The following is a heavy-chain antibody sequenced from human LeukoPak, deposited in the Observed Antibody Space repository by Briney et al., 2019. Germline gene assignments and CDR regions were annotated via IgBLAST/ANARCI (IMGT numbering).Heavy chain of an antibody. Sequence: PSETLSLTCTVSGGSISSDNFYWGWIRQPPGEGLEWIGTIYYSGSTYYNSSLKSRITTSVDTSKNQFSLKLSSVTAADTAVYYCARHSTPLRFSNWFDPWGQGTLVTVSS. CDR1: GGSISSDNFY. CDR2: IYYSGST. J-gene: IGHJ5*02. D-gene: IGHD3-3*01. CDR3: ARHSTPLRFSNWFDP. V-gene: IGHV4-39*01.